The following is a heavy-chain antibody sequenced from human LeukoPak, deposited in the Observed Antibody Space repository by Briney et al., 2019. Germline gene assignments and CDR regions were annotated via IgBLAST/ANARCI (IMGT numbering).Heavy chain of an antibody. CDR1: GGFITAYY. CDR2: VYYSGST. J-gene: IGHJ4*02. Sequence: SETLSLTCTVSGGFITAYYWSWIRQPPGKGLEWIGYVYYSGSTYYNPSLKSRVTISVDTSKNQFSLKLSSVTAADTAVYYCARQGSSGYYYDYWGQGTLVTVSS. D-gene: IGHD3-22*01. CDR3: ARQGSSGYYYDY. V-gene: IGHV4-59*04.